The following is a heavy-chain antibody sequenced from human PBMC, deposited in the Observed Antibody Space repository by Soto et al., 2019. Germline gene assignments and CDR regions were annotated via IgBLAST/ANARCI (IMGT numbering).Heavy chain of an antibody. CDR1: VWSLTCYY. CDR3: AREAGSGSAGYAFDI. D-gene: IGHD3-10*01. V-gene: IGHV4-34*01. Sequence: SDTQSLTCTFYVWSLTCYYWSWIRQPPGNWLEWIVEINHSGSTNDNRSLKSRVTISLDTSKNQFSLPLSSVTAADPAVYYSAREAGSGSAGYAFDIWGQVTMVPVSS. J-gene: IGHJ3*02. CDR2: INHSGST.